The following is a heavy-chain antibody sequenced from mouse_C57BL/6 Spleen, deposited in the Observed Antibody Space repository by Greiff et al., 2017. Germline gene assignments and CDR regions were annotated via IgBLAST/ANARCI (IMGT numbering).Heavy chain of an antibody. J-gene: IGHJ2*01. V-gene: IGHV1-39*01. CDR2: INPNYGTT. CDR3: ARRSITTVVAGGFDY. D-gene: IGHD1-1*01. CDR1: GYSFTDYN. Sequence: VQLKESGPELVKPGASVKISCKASGYSFTDYNMNWVKQSHGKSLEWIGVINPNYGTTSYNQKFKGKATLTVDQSSSTAYMQLNSLTSEDSAVYYCARRSITTVVAGGFDYWGQGTTLTVSS.